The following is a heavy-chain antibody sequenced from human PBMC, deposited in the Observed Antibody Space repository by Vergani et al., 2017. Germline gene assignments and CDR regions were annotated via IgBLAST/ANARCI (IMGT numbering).Heavy chain of an antibody. CDR1: GFTFSNAW. Sequence: EVQLVESGGGLVKPGGSLRLSCAASGFTFSNAWMSWVRQAPGKGLEWVGRIKSKTDGGTTDYAAPVKGRFTISRDDSKNTLYLQMNSLRAEDTAVYYCAKHRSSTSCYGRGCDAFDIWGQGTMVTVSS. CDR2: IKSKTDGGTT. J-gene: IGHJ3*02. D-gene: IGHD2-2*01. V-gene: IGHV3-15*01. CDR3: AKHRSSTSCYGRGCDAFDI.